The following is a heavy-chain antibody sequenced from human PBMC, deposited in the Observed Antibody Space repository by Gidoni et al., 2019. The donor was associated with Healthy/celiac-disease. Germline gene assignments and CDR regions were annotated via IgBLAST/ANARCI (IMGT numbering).Heavy chain of an antibody. J-gene: IGHJ6*02. V-gene: IGHV4-59*01. CDR1: GGSISSYY. D-gene: IGHD3-9*01. CDR3: ARYRGYFAWLGGMDV. Sequence: QVQLQESGPGLVKPAETLSLTCTGSGGSISSYYWSWIRQPPGKGLEWIGYIYYRGSTNYHPSLKSRVTISVDTSKNQFSLKLSSVTAADTAFYYCARYRGYFAWLGGMDVWGQGTTVTVSS. CDR2: IYYRGST.